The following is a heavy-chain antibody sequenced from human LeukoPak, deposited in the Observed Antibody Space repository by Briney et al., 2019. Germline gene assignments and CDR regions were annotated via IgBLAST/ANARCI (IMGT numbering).Heavy chain of an antibody. J-gene: IGHJ4*02. V-gene: IGHV4-4*02. CDR1: GGSIMTTNW. CDR2: VHLSGAT. Sequence: SETLSLTCAVSGGSIMTTNWWSWVRQPPGKGLEWIGEVHLSGATNYNPSLESRVSMSIDTSKDQMSLKLTSVTAADTAIYFCTRESGAFSPFGFWGQGTLVTVSS. D-gene: IGHD1-26*01. CDR3: TRESGAFSPFGF.